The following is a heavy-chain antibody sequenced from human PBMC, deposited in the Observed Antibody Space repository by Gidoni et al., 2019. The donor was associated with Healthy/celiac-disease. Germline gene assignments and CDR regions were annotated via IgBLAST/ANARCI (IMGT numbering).Heavy chain of an antibody. CDR3: ARVNHYESVGDDY. CDR2: ISSSRSYI. V-gene: IGHV3-21*01. J-gene: IGHJ4*02. Sequence: EVQLVESGGGLVKPGGSLRLSCAASGFPFSSYSMNWVRQAPGQGLEWVSSISSSRSYIYYADSVKGQFTIDRDNAKNSRYLQMNSLRAEDTAVYYCARVNHYESVGDDYWGQGTLVTVSS. CDR1: GFPFSSYS. D-gene: IGHD3-22*01.